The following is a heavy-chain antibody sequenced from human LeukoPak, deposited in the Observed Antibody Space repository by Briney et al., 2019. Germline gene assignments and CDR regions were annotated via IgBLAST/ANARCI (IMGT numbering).Heavy chain of an antibody. J-gene: IGHJ4*02. V-gene: IGHV1-18*01. CDR2: ISTYNGHT. CDR1: GYIFNSYG. Sequence: ASVKVSCKASGYIFNSYGISWVRQAPGQGLEWMGWISTYNGHTNYAQKLQGRVTMTTDTSTSTAYMELRSLRSDDTAVYYCARTPPGSYLDYWGQGTLVTVSS. CDR3: ARTPPGSYLDY. D-gene: IGHD3-10*01.